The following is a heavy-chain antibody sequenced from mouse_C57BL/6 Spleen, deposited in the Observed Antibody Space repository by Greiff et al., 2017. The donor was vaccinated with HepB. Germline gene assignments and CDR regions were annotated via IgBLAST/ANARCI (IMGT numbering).Heavy chain of an antibody. J-gene: IGHJ4*01. CDR1: GFTFSSYA. CDR3: TRDRDSYAMDY. V-gene: IGHV5-9-1*02. CDR2: ISSGGDYI. Sequence: EVHLVESGEGLVKPGGSLKLSCAASGFTFSSYAMSWVRQTPEKRLEWVAYISSGGDYIYYADTVKGRFTISRDNARNTLYLQMSSLKSEDTAMYYCTRDRDSYAMDYWGQGTSVTVSS.